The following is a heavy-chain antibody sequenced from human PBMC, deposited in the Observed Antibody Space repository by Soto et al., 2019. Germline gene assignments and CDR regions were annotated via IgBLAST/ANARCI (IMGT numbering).Heavy chain of an antibody. CDR3: ARDYCSGGSCWNAFDI. V-gene: IGHV1-69*04. Sequence: SVKVSCKASGGTFSSYTISWVRQAPGQGLEWMGRIIPILGIANYAQKFQGRVTITADKSTSTAYKELSSLRSENTAMYYCARDYCSGGSCWNAFDIWGQGTMVTVSS. D-gene: IGHD2-15*01. J-gene: IGHJ3*02. CDR2: IIPILGIA. CDR1: GGTFSSYT.